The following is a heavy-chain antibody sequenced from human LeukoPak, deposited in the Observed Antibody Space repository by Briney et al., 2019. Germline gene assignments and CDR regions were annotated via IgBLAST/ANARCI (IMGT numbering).Heavy chain of an antibody. CDR2: IWYDGGNK. Sequence: GGSLRLSCAASGFLFSSYGIHWARQAPGKGLEWVAAIWYDGGNKYYADSVRGRFTISRGNSKNTVYLQMNSLRVEDTAIYYCVRNQGAGISYFDFWGQGTQVTVSS. V-gene: IGHV3-33*01. J-gene: IGHJ4*02. D-gene: IGHD1-14*01. CDR1: GFLFSSYG. CDR3: VRNQGAGISYFDF.